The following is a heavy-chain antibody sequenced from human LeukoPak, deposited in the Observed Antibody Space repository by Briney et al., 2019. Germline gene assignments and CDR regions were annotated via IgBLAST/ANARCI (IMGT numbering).Heavy chain of an antibody. D-gene: IGHD4-11*01. CDR1: GFTVSSNY. J-gene: IGHJ4*02. V-gene: IGHV3-53*01. CDR3: TREDHSNYNY. CDR2: IYSGGST. Sequence: GGSLRLSCAASGFTVSSNYMSWVRRAPGKGLEWVSVIYSGGSTYYADSVKGRFTISRDNSKNTLYPQMNSLRAEDTAVYYCTREDHSNYNYWGQGTLVTVSS.